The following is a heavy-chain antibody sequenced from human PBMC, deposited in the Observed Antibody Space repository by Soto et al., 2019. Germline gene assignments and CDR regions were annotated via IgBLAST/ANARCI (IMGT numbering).Heavy chain of an antibody. Sequence: GASAKVSCKASGYTFTSYAMHWVRQAPGQRLEWMGWINAGNGNTKYSQKFQGRVTITRDTSASTAYMELSSLRSEDTAVYYCARGPNPYYFDYWGQGTLVTVSS. CDR2: INAGNGNT. CDR1: GYTFTSYA. CDR3: ARGPNPYYFDY. V-gene: IGHV1-3*01. J-gene: IGHJ4*02.